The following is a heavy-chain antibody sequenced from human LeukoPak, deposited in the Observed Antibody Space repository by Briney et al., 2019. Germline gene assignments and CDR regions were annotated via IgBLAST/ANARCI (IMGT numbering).Heavy chain of an antibody. CDR3: ARRRRGGILYYYYGMDV. V-gene: IGHV4-4*07. D-gene: IGHD2-15*01. J-gene: IGHJ6*02. Sequence: SETLSLTCTVSGGSISSYYWSWIRQPAGKGQEWIGRIYTSGSTNYNPSLKSRVTMSVDASKNQFSLKLSSMTAADTAVYYCARRRRGGILYYYYGMDVWGQGTTVTVSS. CDR2: IYTSGST. CDR1: GGSISSYY.